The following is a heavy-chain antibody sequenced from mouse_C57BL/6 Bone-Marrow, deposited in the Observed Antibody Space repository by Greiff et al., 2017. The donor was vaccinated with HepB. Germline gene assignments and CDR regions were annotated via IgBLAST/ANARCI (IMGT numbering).Heavy chain of an antibody. Sequence: DVKLQESGPGLVKPSQSLSLTCSVTGYSITSGYYWNWIRQFPGNKLEWMGYISYDGSNNYNPSLKNRISITRDTSKNQFFLKLNSVTTEDTATYYCARPFSYDYDGAWFAYWGQGTLVTVSA. CDR2: ISYDGSN. D-gene: IGHD2-4*01. CDR1: GYSITSGYY. J-gene: IGHJ3*01. V-gene: IGHV3-6*01. CDR3: ARPFSYDYDGAWFAY.